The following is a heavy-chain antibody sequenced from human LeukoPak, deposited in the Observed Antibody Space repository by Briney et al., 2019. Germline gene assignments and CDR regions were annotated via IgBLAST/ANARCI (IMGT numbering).Heavy chain of an antibody. D-gene: IGHD1-1*01. J-gene: IGHJ4*02. V-gene: IGHV3-7*01. CDR1: GFTFSSYW. CDR2: IKEDGSEK. Sequence: GGSLRLFCAASGFTFSSYWMSWIRQAPGKGLEWVANIKEDGSEKYYVDSVRGRFTISRDNAKNSLSLQMNSLRAEDTAVYYCARDRTGNDYWGQGALVTVSS. CDR3: ARDRTGNDY.